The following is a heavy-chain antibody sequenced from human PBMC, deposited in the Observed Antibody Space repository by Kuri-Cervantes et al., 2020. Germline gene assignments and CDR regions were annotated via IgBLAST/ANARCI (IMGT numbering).Heavy chain of an antibody. CDR1: GFTFAEKA. CDR2: ISRNSGSI. Sequence: GGSLRLSCAASGFTFAEKAMHWVRQAPGKGLEWDSGISRNSGSIGYADSVKDRLTNSRDNAKNSLYLQMNSLRAEDTAVYYCARDRGGYCSSTSCRRRVYYYYYGMDVWGQGTTVTVSS. J-gene: IGHJ6*02. CDR3: ARDRGGYCSSTSCRRRVYYYYYGMDV. V-gene: IGHV3-9*01. D-gene: IGHD2-2*01.